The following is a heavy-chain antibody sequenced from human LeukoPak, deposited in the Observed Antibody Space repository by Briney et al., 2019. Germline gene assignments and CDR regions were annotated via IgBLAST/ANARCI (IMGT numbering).Heavy chain of an antibody. CDR2: INPNNGNT. V-gene: IGHV1-18*04. J-gene: IGHJ4*02. D-gene: IGHD3-10*01. CDR1: GYTFTGYY. CDR3: ARVGDVLLWFGELLSAPDY. Sequence: ASVKVSCKASGYTFTGYYMHWVRQAPGQGLEWMGWINPNNGNTNYAQKLQGRVTMTTDTSTSTAYMELRSLRSDDTAVYYCARVGDVLLWFGELLSAPDYWGQGTLVTVSS.